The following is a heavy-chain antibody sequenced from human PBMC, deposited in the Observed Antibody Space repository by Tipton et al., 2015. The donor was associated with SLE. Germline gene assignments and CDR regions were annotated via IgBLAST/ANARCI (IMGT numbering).Heavy chain of an antibody. Sequence: GSLRLSCEASGFTFSDYFMNWVRQAPGTGPEWVSSISTRNTYIYYADSVKGRFTISRDNAKNSLYLQMNSLRAEDTAVYYCARGRPLDFWGQGTLVTVSS. J-gene: IGHJ4*02. CDR1: GFTFSDYF. V-gene: IGHV3-21*01. CDR3: ARGRPLDF. CDR2: ISTRNTYI.